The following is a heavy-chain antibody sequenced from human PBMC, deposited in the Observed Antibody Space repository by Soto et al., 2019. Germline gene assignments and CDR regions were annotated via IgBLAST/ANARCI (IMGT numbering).Heavy chain of an antibody. J-gene: IGHJ6*02. D-gene: IGHD6-13*01. CDR2: IDPSDSYT. V-gene: IGHV5-10-1*01. CDR3: ARREVWQQTTPGYYYGMDV. Sequence: PGESLKISCKGSGYSFTSYWISWVRQMPGKGLEWMGRIDPSDSYTNYSPSFQGHVTISADKSISTAYLQWSSLKASDTAMYYCARREVWQQTTPGYYYGMDVWGQGTTVTVSS. CDR1: GYSFTSYW.